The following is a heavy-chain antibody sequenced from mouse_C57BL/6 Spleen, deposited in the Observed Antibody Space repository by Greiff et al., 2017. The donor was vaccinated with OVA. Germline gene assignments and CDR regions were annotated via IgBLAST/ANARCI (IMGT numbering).Heavy chain of an antibody. Sequence: VQLQQSGPELVKPGASVKISCKASGYTFTDYYMNWVKQSHGKSLEWIGDINPNNGGTSYNQKFKGKATLTVDKSSSTAYMELRSLTSEDSAVYYCARGGLHWYFDVWGTGTTVTVSS. CDR3: ARGGLHWYFDV. J-gene: IGHJ1*03. CDR1: GYTFTDYY. CDR2: INPNNGGT. V-gene: IGHV1-26*01. D-gene: IGHD1-1*02.